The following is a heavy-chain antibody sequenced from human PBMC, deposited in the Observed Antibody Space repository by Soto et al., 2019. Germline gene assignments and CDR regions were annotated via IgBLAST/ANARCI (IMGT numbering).Heavy chain of an antibody. J-gene: IGHJ4*02. V-gene: IGHV4-38-2*02. CDR3: ARDLIVGAGFDY. D-gene: IGHD1-26*01. Sequence: SETLSLTCAVSGYSISSGYYWGWIRQPPGKGLEWIGSIYHSGSTYYNPSLKSRVTISVDASKNQFSLKLSSVTAADTAVYYCARDLIVGAGFDYWGQGTLVTVSS. CDR2: IYHSGST. CDR1: GYSISSGYY.